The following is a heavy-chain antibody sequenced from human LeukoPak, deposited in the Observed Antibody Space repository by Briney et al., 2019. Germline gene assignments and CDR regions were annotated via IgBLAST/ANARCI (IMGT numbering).Heavy chain of an antibody. CDR2: IYTSGNP. Sequence: SDTLSLTCSVSGRSIRSYFGIGIRAPTGKGLEVLGCIYTSGNPTYNPSLKRRVNMSVDPSKNQFSLKLSSVTAADKAVYYCARQAYSNYGHFAYWGQGTLVTVSS. V-gene: IGHV4-4*07. CDR1: GRSIRSYF. CDR3: ARQAYSNYGHFAY. J-gene: IGHJ4*02. D-gene: IGHD4-11*01.